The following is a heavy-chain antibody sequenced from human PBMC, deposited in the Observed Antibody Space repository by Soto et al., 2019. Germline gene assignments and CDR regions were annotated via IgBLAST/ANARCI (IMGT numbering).Heavy chain of an antibody. V-gene: IGHV4-39*01. Sequence: QLLESGPGLVKPSETLSLTCTVSGGSISSSSYYWGWIRQPPGKGLEWIGRIYYSGSTYYNPSLKSRVTISVDTSKNQFSRKLSSVTAADTAVYYCARHEQWLVRGGYYFDYRGQGTLVTVSS. J-gene: IGHJ4*02. CDR2: IYYSGST. D-gene: IGHD6-19*01. CDR3: ARHEQWLVRGGYYFDY. CDR1: GGSISSSSYY.